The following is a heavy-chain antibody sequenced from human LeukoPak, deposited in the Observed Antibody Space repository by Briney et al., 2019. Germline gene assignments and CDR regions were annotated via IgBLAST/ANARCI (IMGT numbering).Heavy chain of an antibody. V-gene: IGHV4-59*01. J-gene: IGHJ4*02. D-gene: IGHD3-3*01. CDR2: IYYSGST. CDR1: GGSISSYY. Sequence: PSETLSPTCTVSGGSISSYYWSWIRQPPGKGLEWIGYIYYSGSTNYNPSLKSRVTISVDTSKNQFSLKLSSVTAADTAVYYCARGRFLEWLQFDYWGQGTLVTVSS. CDR3: ARGRFLEWLQFDY.